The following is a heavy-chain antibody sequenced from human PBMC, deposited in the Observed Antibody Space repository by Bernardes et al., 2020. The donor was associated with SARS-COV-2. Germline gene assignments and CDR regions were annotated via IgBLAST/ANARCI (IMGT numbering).Heavy chain of an antibody. CDR1: GGSISSSSYY. V-gene: IGHV4-39*01. D-gene: IGHD2-21*02. Sequence: SETLSLTCTVSGGSISSSSYYWGWIRQPPGKGLEWIGSIYATGTTYYNPSLQSRVTKSLDKSKNQFSLRLSSVTAADTAVYYCVGSSCGVDCYIGGLRSWDYGMDVWGQGTTVTVSS. J-gene: IGHJ6*02. CDR3: VGSSCGVDCYIGGLRSWDYGMDV. CDR2: IYATGTT.